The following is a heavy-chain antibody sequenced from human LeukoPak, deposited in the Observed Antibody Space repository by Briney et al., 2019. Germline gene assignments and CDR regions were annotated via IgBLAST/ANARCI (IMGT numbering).Heavy chain of an antibody. Sequence: GGSLRLSCTASGFSFDDYGMSWVRQAPGKGLEWVSYISSSSSTIYYADSVKGRFTISRDNAKNSLYLQMNSLRAEDTAVYYCARDQTPGGGYYSYYYYYGMDVWGQGTTVTVSS. CDR3: ARDQTPGGGYYSYYYYYGMDV. V-gene: IGHV3-48*01. J-gene: IGHJ6*02. D-gene: IGHD3-3*01. CDR2: ISSSSSTI. CDR1: GFSFDDYG.